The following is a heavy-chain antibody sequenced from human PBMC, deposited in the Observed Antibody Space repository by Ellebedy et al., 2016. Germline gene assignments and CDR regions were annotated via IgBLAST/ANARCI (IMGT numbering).Heavy chain of an antibody. Sequence: GGSLRLSCAASGFTFSNYGMHWVRQAPGKGLEWVTVIWYDGSNEYYADSVKGRFTISRDNSKNTLYLQMNSLRAGDTAVYYCARNGYYTYHFDYWGQGTLVTVSS. J-gene: IGHJ4*02. V-gene: IGHV3-33*08. CDR1: GFTFSNYG. CDR3: ARNGYYTYHFDY. D-gene: IGHD3-22*01. CDR2: IWYDGSNE.